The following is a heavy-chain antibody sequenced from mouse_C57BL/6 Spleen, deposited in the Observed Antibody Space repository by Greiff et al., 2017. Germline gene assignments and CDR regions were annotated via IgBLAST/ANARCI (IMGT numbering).Heavy chain of an antibody. CDR1: GFSLTSYG. V-gene: IGHV2-2*01. CDR3: AIIYYGNYGFAY. CDR2: IWSGGST. J-gene: IGHJ3*01. Sequence: QVQLKESGPGLVQPSQSLSITCTVSGFSLTSYGVHWVRQSPGKGLEWLGVIWSGGSTDYNAAFISRLSISKDNSKSQVFFKMNSLQAYDTAIYYCAIIYYGNYGFAYWGQGTLVTVSA. D-gene: IGHD2-1*01.